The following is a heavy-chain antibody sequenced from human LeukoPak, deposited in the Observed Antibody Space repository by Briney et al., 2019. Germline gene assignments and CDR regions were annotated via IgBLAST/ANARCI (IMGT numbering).Heavy chain of an antibody. CDR3: AKGHRSSSSFFDS. CDR1: SGFA. CDR2: INGRGDDT. J-gene: IGHJ4*02. V-gene: IGHV3-23*01. D-gene: IGHD6-19*01. Sequence: GGSLRLSCAAFSGFAMSWVRQAPGRGLEWVSAINGRGDDTYYPHSVKGRFTISRDNSNNTLYLQMNSLRAEDTAVYYCAKGHRSSSSFFDSWGQGILVTVSS.